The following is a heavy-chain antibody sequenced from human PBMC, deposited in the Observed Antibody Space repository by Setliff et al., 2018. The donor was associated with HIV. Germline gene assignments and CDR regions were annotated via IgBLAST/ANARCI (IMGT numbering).Heavy chain of an antibody. J-gene: IGHJ6*03. D-gene: IGHD3-16*01. V-gene: IGHV4-61*02. CDR1: GGSISSGTYC. CDR2: IYTSGST. Sequence: SETLSLTCTVSGGSISSGTYCWSWIRQPAGKGLEWIGRIYTSGSTNYNPSLTSRVTISLDTSKNQFSLTLSSVTAADTAVYYCARRSPGGGYYMDVWGKGTTVTVSS. CDR3: ARRSPGGGYYMDV.